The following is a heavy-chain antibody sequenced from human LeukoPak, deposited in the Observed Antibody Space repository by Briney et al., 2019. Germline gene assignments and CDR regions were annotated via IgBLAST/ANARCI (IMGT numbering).Heavy chain of an antibody. J-gene: IGHJ3*02. D-gene: IGHD4-17*01. CDR3: ARVDGDYVRAFDI. V-gene: IGHV4-61*02. CDR2: IYPSGST. CDR1: GDSISSSRHY. Sequence: PSETLSLTCTVSGDSISSSRHYWSWIRQPAGKGLEWIGRIYPSGSTNYNPSLKSRVTISLDTSKNRFSLNVRSVTAADTAVYYCARVDGDYVRAFDIWGQGTMVTVSS.